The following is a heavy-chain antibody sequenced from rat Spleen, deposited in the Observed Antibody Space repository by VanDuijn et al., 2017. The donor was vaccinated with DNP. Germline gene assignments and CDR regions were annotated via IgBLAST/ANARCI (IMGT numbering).Heavy chain of an antibody. CDR1: GFTFSNYY. V-gene: IGHV5-22*01. Sequence: EVQLVESGGGLVQPGRSMKLSCAASGFTFSNYYMAWVRQAPKKGLEWVASISYEGSSTYYGDSVKGRFTISRDNAKSTLYLQMNSLRSEDTATYCWARHGGIHTTDPGYFEYWGQGVMVTVSS. CDR2: ISYEGSST. CDR3: ARHGGIHTTDPGYFEY. J-gene: IGHJ2*01. D-gene: IGHD1-6*01.